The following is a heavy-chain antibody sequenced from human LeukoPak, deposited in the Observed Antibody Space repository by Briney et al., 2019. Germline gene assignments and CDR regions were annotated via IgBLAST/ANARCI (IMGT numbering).Heavy chain of an antibody. CDR3: ARDQSGSSSSSATGFDY. Sequence: ASVKVSCKASGYTFTSYGISWVRQAPGQGLEWMGWISAYNGNTNYAQKLQGRVTMTTDTSTSTAYMELRSLRSDDTAVYYCARDQSGSSSSSATGFDYWGQGTLVTVSS. CDR2: ISAYNGNT. J-gene: IGHJ4*02. CDR1: GYTFTSYG. V-gene: IGHV1-18*01. D-gene: IGHD6-6*01.